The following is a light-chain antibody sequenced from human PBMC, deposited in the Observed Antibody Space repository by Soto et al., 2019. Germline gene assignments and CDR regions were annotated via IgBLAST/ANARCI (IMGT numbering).Light chain of an antibody. CDR1: QDISNL. V-gene: IGKV1-33*01. CDR2: DAF. J-gene: IGKJ3*01. Sequence: DIQMTQSPPSLSASIGDRVTITCQASQDISNLVNWYQQRPGKAPKLLIYDAFKFEDGVPSRFSGSGSGTHFSFTLSSLQSEDFATYYCQQYENPPFTFGPGTKVDIK. CDR3: QQYENPPFT.